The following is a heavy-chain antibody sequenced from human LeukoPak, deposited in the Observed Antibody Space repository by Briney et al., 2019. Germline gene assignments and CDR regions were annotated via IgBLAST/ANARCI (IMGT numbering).Heavy chain of an antibody. V-gene: IGHV3-23*01. D-gene: IGHD1-26*01. J-gene: IGHJ4*02. CDR3: ARHIEGDLLQDF. CDR2: ISGSGGST. CDR1: GFTFSSYA. Sequence: GGSLRLSCAASGFTFSSYAMSWVRQAPGKGLEWVSAISGSGGSTYYADSVKGRFTISRDNSRNTLYLQMNSLRAEDTAVYYCARHIEGDLLQDFWGQGTLVTVSS.